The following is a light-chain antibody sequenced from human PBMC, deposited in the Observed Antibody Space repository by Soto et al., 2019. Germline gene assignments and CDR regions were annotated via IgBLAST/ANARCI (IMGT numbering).Light chain of an antibody. CDR3: QKYSSVHV. V-gene: IGKV1-27*01. CDR2: AAS. CDR1: QGIRNY. J-gene: IGKJ3*01. Sequence: DIQMTQSPTSLSASVGDRVTITCRASQGIRNYVAWYQQIPGKAPKLLIYAASTLQSGVPSRFSGSGSGTDFTLPLNGLQPEDVSTYSRQKYSSVHVFGPGTNVEIK.